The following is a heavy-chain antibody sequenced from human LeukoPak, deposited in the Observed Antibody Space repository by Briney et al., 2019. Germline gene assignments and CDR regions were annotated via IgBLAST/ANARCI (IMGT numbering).Heavy chain of an antibody. D-gene: IGHD3-10*01. J-gene: IGHJ4*02. V-gene: IGHV3-30*18. CDR3: AKASGSHFDY. Sequence: GRSLRLSCAASGFTFSSYGMHWVRQAPGKGLEWVAVISYDGSNKYYADSVKGRFTISRDSSKNTLYLQMNSLRAEDTAVYYCAKASGSHFDYWGQGTLVTVSS. CDR2: ISYDGSNK. CDR1: GFTFSSYG.